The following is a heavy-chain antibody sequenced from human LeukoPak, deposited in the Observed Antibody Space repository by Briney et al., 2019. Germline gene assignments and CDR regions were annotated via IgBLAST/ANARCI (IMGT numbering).Heavy chain of an antibody. J-gene: IGHJ6*03. CDR1: GYTFTSYY. V-gene: IGHV1-46*01. Sequence: ASVKVSCKASGYTFTSYYMNWVRQAPGQGLEWMGIIDPSGGSTSYAQKFQGRVTMTRDMSTSTVYMELSSLRSEDTAVYYCATGFRRADYYYYMDVWGKGTTVTVSS. CDR3: ATGFRRADYYYYMDV. D-gene: IGHD3-10*01. CDR2: IDPSGGST.